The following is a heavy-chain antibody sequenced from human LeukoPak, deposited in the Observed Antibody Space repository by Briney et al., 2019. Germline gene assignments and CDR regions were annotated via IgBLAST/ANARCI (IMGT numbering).Heavy chain of an antibody. V-gene: IGHV1-69*13. CDR1: GGTFSSYA. D-gene: IGHD3-22*01. CDR3: ARPSNNYYDSSGYYSMGY. CDR2: IIPIFGTA. Sequence: SVKVSCKASGGTFSSYAISWVRQAPGQGLEWMGGIIPIFGTANYAQKFQGRVTITADESTSTAYMELSSLRSEDTAVYYCARPSNNYYDSSGYYSMGYWGQGTLVTVSS. J-gene: IGHJ4*02.